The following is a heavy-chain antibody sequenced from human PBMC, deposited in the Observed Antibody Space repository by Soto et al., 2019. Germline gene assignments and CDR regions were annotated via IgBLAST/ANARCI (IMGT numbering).Heavy chain of an antibody. D-gene: IGHD3-22*01. J-gene: IGHJ6*02. CDR1: GYTFTSYG. Sequence: QVQLVQSGAEVKKPGASVKVSCKASGYTFTSYGINWVRQAPGQGLEWLGWISAYDGYTNYAQILQGRVSMTTDTSTKTAYMGLRSLRSDDTAMYYCARGGFYDSSGPRNYYYYGMNVWGQGTTVTVSS. CDR3: ARGGFYDSSGPRNYYYYGMNV. V-gene: IGHV1-18*01. CDR2: ISAYDGYT.